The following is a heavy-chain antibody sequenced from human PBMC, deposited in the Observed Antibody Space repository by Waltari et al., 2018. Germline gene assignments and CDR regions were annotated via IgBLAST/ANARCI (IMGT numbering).Heavy chain of an antibody. CDR3: AKDRGGTYFEY. J-gene: IGHJ4*02. Sequence: QVHLVESWGGVVKPGGSRRLSCAASCFSVTTYGMHWVRQAPGKGLEWVAIIRYDVINKYYAESVKGRFTISRDNSKNTLYLQMNSLRPEDTAVYHCAKDRGGTYFEYWGQGTLVTVSS. D-gene: IGHD1-26*01. V-gene: IGHV3-30*02. CDR1: CFSVTTYG. CDR2: IRYDVINK.